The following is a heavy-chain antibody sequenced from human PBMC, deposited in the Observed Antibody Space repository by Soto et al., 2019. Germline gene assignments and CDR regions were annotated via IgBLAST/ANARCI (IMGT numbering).Heavy chain of an antibody. Sequence: GGSLRLSCRASGFTFSDFAMSWVRQAPGKGLEWVSSISSNGNYIYYADSMKGRFTISRDNAEKSLYLQMNSLRGEDTAVYYCARDTVTPGWYYYYYYGMDVWGQGTTVTVSS. CDR1: GFTFSDFA. CDR3: ARDTVTPGWYYYYYYGMDV. CDR2: ISSNGNYI. D-gene: IGHD4-17*01. J-gene: IGHJ6*02. V-gene: IGHV3-21*01.